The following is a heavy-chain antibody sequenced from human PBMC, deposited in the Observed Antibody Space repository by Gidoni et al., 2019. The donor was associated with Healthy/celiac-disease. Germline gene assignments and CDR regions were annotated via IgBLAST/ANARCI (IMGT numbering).Heavy chain of an antibody. Sequence: QVQLQQWGAGLLKPSETLSLTCAGYGGSFSGYYWSWIRQPPGKGLEWIGEINHSGSTNYNPSLKSRVTISVDTSKNQFSLKLSSVTAADTAVYYCARNRWFGESPQHHWFDPWGQGTLVTVSS. CDR1: GGSFSGYY. CDR3: ARNRWFGESPQHHWFDP. V-gene: IGHV4-34*01. J-gene: IGHJ5*02. D-gene: IGHD3-10*01. CDR2: INHSGST.